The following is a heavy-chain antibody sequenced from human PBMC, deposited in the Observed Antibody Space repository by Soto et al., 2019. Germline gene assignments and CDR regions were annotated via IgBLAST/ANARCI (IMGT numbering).Heavy chain of an antibody. CDR3: TTTYYYDSSGYYPHYYYGMDV. V-gene: IGHV3-15*01. Sequence: GGSLRLSCAASGFTFSNAWMSWVRRAPGKGLEWVGRIKSKTDGGTTDYAAPVKGRFTISRDDSKNTLYLQMNSLKTEDTAVYYCTTTYYYDSSGYYPHYYYGMDVWGQGTTVTVSS. CDR2: IKSKTDGGTT. J-gene: IGHJ6*02. CDR1: GFTFSNAW. D-gene: IGHD3-22*01.